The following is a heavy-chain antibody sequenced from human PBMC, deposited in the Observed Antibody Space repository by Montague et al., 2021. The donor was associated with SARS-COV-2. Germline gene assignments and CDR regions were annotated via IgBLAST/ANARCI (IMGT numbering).Heavy chain of an antibody. D-gene: IGHD4-17*01. J-gene: IGHJ4*02. Sequence: SETLSLTCSVSGGSISSSSYFWGWIRQPPGKGLEWIGSIYYSGSTYSNSSLKSRVTISVDTSKNQFSLKLSSVTAADTAVYYCARHLNYRDYGGYDYWGQGTLVTVSS. V-gene: IGHV4-39*01. CDR2: IYYSGST. CDR1: GGSISSSSYF. CDR3: ARHLNYRDYGGYDY.